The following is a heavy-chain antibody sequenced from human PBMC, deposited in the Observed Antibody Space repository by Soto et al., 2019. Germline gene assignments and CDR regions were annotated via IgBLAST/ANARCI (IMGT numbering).Heavy chain of an antibody. CDR3: VKRYCSSMCYGRVGYMDV. CDR2: IGGGDGDT. J-gene: IGHJ6*03. D-gene: IGHD2-2*01. V-gene: IGHV3-23*01. Sequence: HPGGSLRLSCAASGFTFSSNAMSWVRQAPGKGLEWVSTIGGGDGDTSYTDSVEGRFTISRDNSKNTLYLQMNSLRAEDTAIYYCVKRYCSSMCYGRVGYMDVWGKGTTVTVSS. CDR1: GFTFSSNA.